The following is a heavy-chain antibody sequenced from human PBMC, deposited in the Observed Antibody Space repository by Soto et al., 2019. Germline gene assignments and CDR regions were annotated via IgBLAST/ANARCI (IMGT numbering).Heavy chain of an antibody. J-gene: IGHJ4*02. D-gene: IGHD2-15*01. CDR1: GYTFTGYY. V-gene: IGHV1-2*04. CDR3: ARGDIVVVVAALTIDY. Sequence: ASVKVSCKASGYTFTGYYMHWVRQAPGQGLEWMGWINPNSGGTNYAQKFQGWVTMTRDTSISTAYMELSRLRSDDTAVYYCARGDIVVVVAALTIDYWGQGTLVTVSS. CDR2: INPNSGGT.